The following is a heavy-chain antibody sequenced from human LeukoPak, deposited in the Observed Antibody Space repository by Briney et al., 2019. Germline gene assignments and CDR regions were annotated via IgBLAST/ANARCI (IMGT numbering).Heavy chain of an antibody. J-gene: IGHJ3*02. CDR1: GGSISSSSYY. CDR2: IYYSGST. D-gene: IGHD3-9*01. Sequence: PSETLSLTCTVSGGSISSSSYYWGWIRQPPGKGLEWIGSIYYSGSTYYNPSLKSRVTISVDTSKNQFSLKLSSVTAADTAVYYCARATVLRYFDWLLNGAFDIWGQGTMVTVSS. V-gene: IGHV4-39*07. CDR3: ARATVLRYFDWLLNGAFDI.